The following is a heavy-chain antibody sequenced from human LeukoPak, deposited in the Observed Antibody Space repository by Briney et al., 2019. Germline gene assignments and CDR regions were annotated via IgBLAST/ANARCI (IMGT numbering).Heavy chain of an antibody. D-gene: IGHD6-13*01. Sequence: PGGSLRLSCAASGFTFSSYAMHWVRQAPGKGLEWVALISYNVSYYDYLDSVKGRFTISRDNSKNTLYLQMNSLRPEDAAVYYCAGGWGDSSWPFDYWGQGTLVTVSS. J-gene: IGHJ4*02. CDR2: ISYNVSYY. CDR3: AGGWGDSSWPFDY. V-gene: IGHV3-30*04. CDR1: GFTFSSYA.